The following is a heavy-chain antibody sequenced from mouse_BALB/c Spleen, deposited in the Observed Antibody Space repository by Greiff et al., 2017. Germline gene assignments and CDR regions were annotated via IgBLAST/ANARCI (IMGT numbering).Heavy chain of an antibody. CDR3: ARSGGLWRAMDY. D-gene: IGHD3-1*01. Sequence: VQLQQSGPELVKPGASVKIPCKASGYTFTDYNMDWVKQSHGKSLEWIGDINPNNGGTIYNQKFKGKATLTVDKSSSTAYMELRSLTSEDTAVYYCARSGGLWRAMDYWGQGTSVTVSS. J-gene: IGHJ4*01. V-gene: IGHV1-18*01. CDR1: GYTFTDYN. CDR2: INPNNGGT.